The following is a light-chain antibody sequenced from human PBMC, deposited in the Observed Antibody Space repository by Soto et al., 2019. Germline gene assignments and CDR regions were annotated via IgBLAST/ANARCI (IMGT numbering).Light chain of an antibody. V-gene: IGKV3-15*01. CDR1: QSVSNN. CDR2: GAS. CDR3: QQYNNWPRT. Sequence: EIVMTQSPATLSVSPGERATLSCRASQSVSNNLAWYQQKPGQAPRLLIYGASTRATGIPARISGSGSGTEVTLTLSSLQSEDFALYYCQQYNNWPRTFGQGTKVDI. J-gene: IGKJ1*01.